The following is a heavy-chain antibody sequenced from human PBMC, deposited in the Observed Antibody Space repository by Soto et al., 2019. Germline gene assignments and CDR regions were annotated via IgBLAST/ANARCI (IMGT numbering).Heavy chain of an antibody. D-gene: IGHD4-17*01. V-gene: IGHV3-30*14. CDR2: MSYDGSNK. Sequence: QVQLVESGGGVVQPGRSLRLSCAASGFTFSTYAMHWVRQAPGKGLEWVAVMSYDGSNKYYADSVKGRFTISRDNSKNTLYLQMNSLRDEDTAVYYCARDLPYGDYEINFYRYGMDVWGQVTTVTVSS. CDR1: GFTFSTYA. CDR3: ARDLPYGDYEINFYRYGMDV. J-gene: IGHJ6*02.